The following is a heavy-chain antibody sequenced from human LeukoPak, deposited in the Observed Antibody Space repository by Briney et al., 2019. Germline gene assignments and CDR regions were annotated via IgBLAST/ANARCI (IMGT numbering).Heavy chain of an antibody. J-gene: IGHJ4*02. V-gene: IGHV3-48*01. D-gene: IGHD5-12*01. Sequence: GGSLRLSCAASGFTFSTYSMNWVRQAPGKGLEWVSYISSGSSDIYYADSVKGRFTISRDNAKSSLHLQMNSLRAEDTAVYYCVRDIIYSGYETFDYWGQGTLVTVSS. CDR1: GFTFSTYS. CDR3: VRDIIYSGYETFDY. CDR2: ISSGSSDI.